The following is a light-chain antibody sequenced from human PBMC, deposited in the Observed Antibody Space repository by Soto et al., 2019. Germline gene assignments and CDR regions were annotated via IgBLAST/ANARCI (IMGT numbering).Light chain of an antibody. CDR1: QSVSSSY. CDR2: GAS. CDR3: QQYGSSRT. J-gene: IGKJ1*01. Sequence: EIVLTQSPGTLSLSPGERATLSCRASQSVSSSYLAWYQQKPGQAPRLLIYGASSRATGIPDRFSGSGSGTDFTLTISRLEPGGFAVYYCQQYGSSRTFGQGTKVEIK. V-gene: IGKV3-20*01.